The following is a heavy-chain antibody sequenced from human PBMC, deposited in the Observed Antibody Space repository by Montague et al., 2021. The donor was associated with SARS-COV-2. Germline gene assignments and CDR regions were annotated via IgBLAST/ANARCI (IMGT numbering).Heavy chain of an antibody. J-gene: IGHJ3*01. D-gene: IGHD3-22*01. CDR1: GASINSNHYY. CDR3: ARAESYDSSGFLSAPFDL. Sequence: SETLSLTCTVSGASINSNHYYWGWIRQPPGKGLEWIGNIYYSGRTYYNPSLKTRVTISVDPSGNRLSLKLTSVTATDTAMYFCARAESYDSSGFLSAPFDLRGPGKLGTVSS. V-gene: IGHV4-39*02. CDR2: IYYSGRT.